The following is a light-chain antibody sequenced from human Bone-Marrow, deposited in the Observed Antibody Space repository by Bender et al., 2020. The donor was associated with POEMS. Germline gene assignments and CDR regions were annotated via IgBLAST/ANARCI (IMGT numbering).Light chain of an antibody. CDR2: EGF. V-gene: IGLV2-14*02. Sequence: QSALTQPASVSGSPGQSISISCTGTNNDVGTYNLVSWYRQHPGEAPRLIIYEGFKRPSGISNRFSGSKSGTSASLAITGLQAEDEGDYYCQSYDNSLGGWVFGGGTKLTVL. CDR1: NNDVGTYNL. CDR3: QSYDNSLGGWV. J-gene: IGLJ3*02.